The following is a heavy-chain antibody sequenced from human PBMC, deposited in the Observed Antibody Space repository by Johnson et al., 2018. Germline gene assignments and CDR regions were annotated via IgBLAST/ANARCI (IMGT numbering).Heavy chain of an antibody. J-gene: IGHJ6*03. Sequence: QVQLVQSGGGVVQPGRSXRLSCVASGITFRSYVMHWVRQAAGKGLERVAVISNDGSKKEYADSVKGLFTIFRDNPKNTLNLQMNSLRVEDTAVYYCARVGIAAAGIAYYYMDGWGKGTTVTVSS. CDR2: ISNDGSKK. CDR3: ARVGIAAAGIAYYYMDG. D-gene: IGHD6-13*01. V-gene: IGHV3-30-3*01. CDR1: GITFRSYV.